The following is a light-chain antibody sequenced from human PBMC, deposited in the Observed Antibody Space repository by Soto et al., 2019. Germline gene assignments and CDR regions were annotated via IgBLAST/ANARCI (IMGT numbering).Light chain of an antibody. CDR2: DAS. J-gene: IGKJ1*01. CDR3: QLYNAWPET. V-gene: IGKV3-15*01. Sequence: EIVMTQSPATLSVSPGERATLSCRASQSVSSNLAWYQQKVGQAPRVLIYDASTRATGIPGRFSGSGSGTEFPLTTGSLQSEDFAVYSSQLYNAWPETFGQGTKV. CDR1: QSVSSN.